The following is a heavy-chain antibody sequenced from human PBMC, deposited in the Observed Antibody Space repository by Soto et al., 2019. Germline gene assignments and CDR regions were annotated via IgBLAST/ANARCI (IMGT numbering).Heavy chain of an antibody. Sequence: QVQLVQSGAEVKKPGSSVKVSCKASGGTFSSYAISWVRQAPGQGLEWMGGIIPIFGTANYAQKFQGRVTITADESTSTAYMELRSLRSEDTAVYYCAREGLEGFGELLSSGVWGQGTTVTVSS. D-gene: IGHD3-10*01. J-gene: IGHJ6*02. CDR1: GGTFSSYA. CDR3: AREGLEGFGELLSSGV. V-gene: IGHV1-69*12. CDR2: IIPIFGTA.